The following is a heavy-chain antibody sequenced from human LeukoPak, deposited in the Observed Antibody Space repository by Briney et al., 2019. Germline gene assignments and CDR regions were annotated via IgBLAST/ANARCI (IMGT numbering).Heavy chain of an antibody. D-gene: IGHD3-9*01. CDR1: GLSVSSNY. CDR2: IYRDGSS. V-gene: IGHV3-66*01. J-gene: IGHJ4*02. Sequence: GGSLRLSCVASGLSVSSNYMSWVRQAPGKGLEWVSVIYRDGSSYYAESVKGRFTISRDNSKNTLYIQMNSLRAEDTAVYYCARSFYDILIGYYQYFDYWGQGTLATVSS. CDR3: ARSFYDILIGYYQYFDY.